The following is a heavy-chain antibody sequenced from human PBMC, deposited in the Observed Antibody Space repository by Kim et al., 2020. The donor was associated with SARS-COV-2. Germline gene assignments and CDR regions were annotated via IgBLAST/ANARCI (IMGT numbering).Heavy chain of an antibody. CDR1: GGSISSYY. CDR3: ATGVSGYPTRYYYYGMDV. Sequence: SETLSLTCTVSGGSISSYYWSWIRQPPGKGLEWIGYIYYSGSTNYNPSLKSRVTISVDTSKNQFSLKLSSVTAADTAVYYCATGVSGYPTRYYYYGMDVWGQGTTVTVSS. D-gene: IGHD3-22*01. V-gene: IGHV4-59*08. CDR2: IYYSGST. J-gene: IGHJ6*02.